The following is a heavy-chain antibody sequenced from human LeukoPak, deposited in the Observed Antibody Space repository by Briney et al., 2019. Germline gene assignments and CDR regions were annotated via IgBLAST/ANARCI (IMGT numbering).Heavy chain of an antibody. CDR2: IYNSGST. J-gene: IGHJ5*02. D-gene: IGHD6-13*01. CDR3: EKAVAAAGRFGFDP. Sequence: PSETLSLTCTASGGSISTYYWSWIRQPPGKGLEWIGYIYNSGSTNYNPSLQSRVTTSVDTSKNQFSLKLTSVTAADTAVYYCEKAVAAAGRFGFDPWGQGTLVTVSS. CDR1: GGSISTYY. V-gene: IGHV4-59*01.